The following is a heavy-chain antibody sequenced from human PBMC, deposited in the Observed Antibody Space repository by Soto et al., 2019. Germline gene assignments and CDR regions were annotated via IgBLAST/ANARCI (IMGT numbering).Heavy chain of an antibody. Sequence: EVQLVESGGGLVQPGGSLRLSCVASGFTFSSYSMNWVRQAPGKGLEWVSYITGSGNTIYYADSVRGRFTISRDNARNSLYLKMNSLTDEDTAVYYCARRAATGTSWFDPWGQGTLVTVSS. CDR1: GFTFSSYS. D-gene: IGHD6-13*01. J-gene: IGHJ5*02. CDR2: ITGSGNTI. CDR3: ARRAATGTSWFDP. V-gene: IGHV3-48*02.